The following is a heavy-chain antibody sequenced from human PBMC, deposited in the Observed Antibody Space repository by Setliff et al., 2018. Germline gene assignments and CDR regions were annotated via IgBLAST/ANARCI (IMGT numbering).Heavy chain of an antibody. CDR2: ISYSGTT. D-gene: IGHD4-4*01. Sequence: PSETLSLTCTVSGALLSSKTSYWGWIRQPSGKGLEWIGSISYSGTTYYNPSLATHFTMSVDTSKNQFFLKMHSVTTADTAVYYCARRGREMSTVRFFHSWGQGVLVTV. V-gene: IGHV4-39*01. CDR3: ARRGREMSTVRFFHS. J-gene: IGHJ4*02. CDR1: GALLSSKTSY.